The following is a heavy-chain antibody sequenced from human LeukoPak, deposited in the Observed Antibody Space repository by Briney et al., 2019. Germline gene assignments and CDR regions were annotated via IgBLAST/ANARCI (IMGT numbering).Heavy chain of an antibody. CDR2: ISSSSSYI. Sequence: PGGSLRLSCAASGFTFSSYWMSWVRQAPGKGLEWVSSISSSSSYIYYADSVKGRFTISRDNAKNSLYLQMNSLRAEDTAVYYCARDGKGSHASHYYYYYMDVWGKGTTVTVSS. J-gene: IGHJ6*03. V-gene: IGHV3-21*01. CDR3: ARDGKGSHASHYYYYYMDV. CDR1: GFTFSSYW. D-gene: IGHD1-26*01.